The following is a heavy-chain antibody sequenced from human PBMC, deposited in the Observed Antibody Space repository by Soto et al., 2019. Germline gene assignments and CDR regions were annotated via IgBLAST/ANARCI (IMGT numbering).Heavy chain of an antibody. CDR3: ARGKSYYGSGKGIYDYYSLDV. D-gene: IGHD3-10*01. V-gene: IGHV1-69*17. Sequence: QVQLVQSGAEVKKPGSSVKVSCKSSGGTFSSYAISWVRQAPGQGLEWMGGVIPVFGLATYAQKVQGRVTITAVKSTNTAYMEVSSLRSEDTAVYYCARGKSYYGSGKGIYDYYSLDVWGQGTTVTVSS. CDR2: VIPVFGLA. CDR1: GGTFSSYA. J-gene: IGHJ6*02.